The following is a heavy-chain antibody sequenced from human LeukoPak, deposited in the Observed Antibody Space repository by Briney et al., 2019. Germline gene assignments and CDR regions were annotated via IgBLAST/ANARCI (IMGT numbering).Heavy chain of an antibody. D-gene: IGHD2-15*01. V-gene: IGHV3-23*01. CDR2: ISGSGGST. CDR1: GFTFSSYE. Sequence: GSLRLSCAASGFTFSSYEMNWVRQAPGKGLEWVSAISGSGGSTYYADSVKGRFTISRDNSKNTLYLQMNSLRAEDTAVYYCAKDPRFVVVVAATFDYWGQGTLVTVSS. J-gene: IGHJ4*02. CDR3: AKDPRFVVVVAATFDY.